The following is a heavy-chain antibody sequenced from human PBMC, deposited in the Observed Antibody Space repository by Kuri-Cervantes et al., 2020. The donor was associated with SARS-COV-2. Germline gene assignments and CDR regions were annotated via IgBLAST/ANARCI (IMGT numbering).Heavy chain of an antibody. V-gene: IGHV3-48*03. D-gene: IGHD3-22*01. J-gene: IGHJ4*02. CDR2: ISSSGSTI. Sequence: LSLTCAASGFTFSSYEMNWVRQAPGKGLEWVSYISSSGSTIYYADSVKGRFTISRDNAKNSLYLQMNSLRAEDTAVYYCARGDSSGYLYYSDYWGQGTLVTVSS. CDR3: ARGDSSGYLYYSDY. CDR1: GFTFSSYE.